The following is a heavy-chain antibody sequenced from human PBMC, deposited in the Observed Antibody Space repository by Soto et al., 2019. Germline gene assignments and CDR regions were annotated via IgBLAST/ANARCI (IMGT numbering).Heavy chain of an antibody. CDR3: ARDPPGFHSAFDF. Sequence: SQTLSLTSAISGDSVSSNGAAWNWIRQSPSRGLEWLGRTYYRSRWYSDYAPSEKSRITVNPDTSQNQFSLQLNSVTPEDAAIYYRARDPPGFHSAFDFWGQGTLVTVSS. CDR1: GDSVSSNGAA. D-gene: IGHD4-4*01. CDR2: TYYRSRWYS. V-gene: IGHV6-1*01. J-gene: IGHJ4*02.